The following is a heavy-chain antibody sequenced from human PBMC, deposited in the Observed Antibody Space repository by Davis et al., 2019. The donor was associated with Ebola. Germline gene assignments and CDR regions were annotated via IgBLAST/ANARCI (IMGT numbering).Heavy chain of an antibody. CDR1: GFTFTSSA. Sequence: SVKVSCKASGFTFTSSAVQWVRQARGQRLEWIGWIVVGSGNTNYAQKFQERVTITRDMSTSTAYMELSSLRSEDTAVYYCAADRGSGEMATLRGYYYYGMDVWGQGTTVTVSS. CDR2: IVVGSGNT. CDR3: AADRGSGEMATLRGYYYYGMDV. V-gene: IGHV1-58*01. D-gene: IGHD5-24*01. J-gene: IGHJ6*02.